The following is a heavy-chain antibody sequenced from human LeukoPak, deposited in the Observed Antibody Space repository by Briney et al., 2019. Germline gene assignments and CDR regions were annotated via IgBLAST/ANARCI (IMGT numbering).Heavy chain of an antibody. Sequence: GASLKISCKGSGYSFTNYWIGWVRHMPGKGLEWMGIIYPGDSDTRYSPSFQGQVTISADKSISTAYLQWSSLRASDTAMYYCARSDDISAATTDYWGQGTLVTVSS. CDR3: ARSDDISAATTDY. J-gene: IGHJ4*02. CDR1: GYSFTNYW. CDR2: IYPGDSDT. V-gene: IGHV5-51*01. D-gene: IGHD6-13*01.